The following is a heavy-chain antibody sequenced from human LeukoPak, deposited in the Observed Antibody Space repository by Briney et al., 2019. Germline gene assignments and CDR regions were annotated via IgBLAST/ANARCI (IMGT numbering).Heavy chain of an antibody. CDR3: AKDLTTTVVTFAFDY. J-gene: IGHJ4*02. D-gene: IGHD4-23*01. Sequence: GGSLRLSCAASGFTVSSNYMSWVRQAPGKGLEWVSAISGSGGSTYYADSVKGRFTISRDNSKNTLYLQMNSLRAEDTAVYYCAKDLTTTVVTFAFDYWGQGTLVTVSS. CDR1: GFTVSSNY. V-gene: IGHV3-23*01. CDR2: ISGSGGST.